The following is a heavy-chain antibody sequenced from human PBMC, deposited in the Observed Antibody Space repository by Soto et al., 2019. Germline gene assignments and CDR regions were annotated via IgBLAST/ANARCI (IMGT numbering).Heavy chain of an antibody. D-gene: IGHD6-25*01. J-gene: IGHJ4*02. Sequence: QLQLQESGPGLVKPSETLSLTCTVSGGSISSSSYYWGWIRQPPGKGLEWIGSIYYSGSTYYNPSLKSRVPISVDTSKNQFSLKLSSVTAADTAVYYCARGQRGLFDYWGQGTLVTVSS. CDR2: IYYSGST. V-gene: IGHV4-39*01. CDR3: ARGQRGLFDY. CDR1: GGSISSSSYY.